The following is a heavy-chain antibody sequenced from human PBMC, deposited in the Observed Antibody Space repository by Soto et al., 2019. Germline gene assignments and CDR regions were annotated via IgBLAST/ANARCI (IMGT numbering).Heavy chain of an antibody. V-gene: IGHV4-4*07. J-gene: IGHJ4*02. CDR1: GGSISSYY. Sequence: ASETLSLTCTVSGGSISSYYWSWIRQPAGKGLEWIGRIHTSDSTNYNPSLKSRVTMSVDTSDNQFSLKLTSLTAADTAVYYCARALSAAAGLYFDYWGQGTLVTVSS. D-gene: IGHD6-13*01. CDR2: IHTSDST. CDR3: ARALSAAAGLYFDY.